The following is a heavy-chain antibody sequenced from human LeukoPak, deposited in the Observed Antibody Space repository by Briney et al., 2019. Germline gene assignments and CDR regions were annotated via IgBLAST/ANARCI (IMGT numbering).Heavy chain of an antibody. J-gene: IGHJ6*02. Sequence: GGSLRLSCAASGFIFSNYWMHWVRQATGKGLVWVSRINTDGSRTSYADSVKGRFTISRDNAKNTLYLQMNSLRAEDTAVYHCAKAARGMDVWGQGTTFTVSS. CDR3: AKAARGMDV. CDR1: GFIFSNYW. CDR2: INTDGSRT. V-gene: IGHV3-74*01. D-gene: IGHD6-25*01.